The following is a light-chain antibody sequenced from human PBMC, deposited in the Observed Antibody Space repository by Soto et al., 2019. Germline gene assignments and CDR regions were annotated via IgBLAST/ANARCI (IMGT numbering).Light chain of an antibody. CDR3: ASYTSTSSRV. Sequence: QPVLTQPASVSGSPGQSTTISCTGTSSDVGGYDYVSWYQQHPGRAPKLLIYGVSSRPSGVSDRFSGSKSGNTASLTISGLQAEDEADYFCASYTSTSSRVFGTGTKVTVL. CDR2: GVS. J-gene: IGLJ1*01. V-gene: IGLV2-14*01. CDR1: SSDVGGYDY.